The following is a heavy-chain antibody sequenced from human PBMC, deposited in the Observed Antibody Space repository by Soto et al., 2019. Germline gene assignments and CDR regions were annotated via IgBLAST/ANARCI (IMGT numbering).Heavy chain of an antibody. D-gene: IGHD3-22*01. CDR2: VYYSGST. CDR3: ARHVKGGYYYLDY. Sequence: SETLSLTCTVSGDSISGSFHYWGWIRQPPGKGPEWIGSVYYSGSTYYNPSLKSRVTISVHTSKNQFSLKLSSVTAADTAVYYCARHVKGGYYYLDYWGQGSLVTVSS. J-gene: IGHJ4*02. V-gene: IGHV4-39*01. CDR1: GDSISGSFHY.